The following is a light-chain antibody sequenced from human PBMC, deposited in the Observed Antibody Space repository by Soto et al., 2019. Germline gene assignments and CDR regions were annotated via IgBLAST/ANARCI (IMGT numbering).Light chain of an antibody. CDR3: QQYGSSSWT. V-gene: IGKV3-20*01. CDR2: RAS. J-gene: IGKJ1*01. CDR1: QSVSSTY. Sequence: IVLTQSPGTLSLSPGERATLSCRASQSVSSTYLAWYQQKPGQAPRLLIYRASSRATGIPDRFSGSGSGTDFTLTISRLELEDFAVYYCQQYGSSSWTFGQGTKVDNK.